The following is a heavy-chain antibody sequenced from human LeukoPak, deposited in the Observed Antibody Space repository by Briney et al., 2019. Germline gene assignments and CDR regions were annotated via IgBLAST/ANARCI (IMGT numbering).Heavy chain of an antibody. V-gene: IGHV1-69*05. CDR3: ARAWSGSLLAG. CDR1: GYTFTSYG. J-gene: IGHJ4*02. CDR2: IIPIFGTA. D-gene: IGHD3-3*01. Sequence: ASVKVSCKASGYTFTSYGISWVRQAPGQGLEWMGGIIPIFGTANYAQKFQGRVTITTDEPTSTAYMELSSLRSEDTAVYYCARAWSGSLLAGWGQGTLVTVSS.